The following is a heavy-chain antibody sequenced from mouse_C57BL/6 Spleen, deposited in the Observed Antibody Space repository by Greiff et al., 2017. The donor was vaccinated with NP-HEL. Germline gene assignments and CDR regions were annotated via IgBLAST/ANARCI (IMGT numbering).Heavy chain of an antibody. V-gene: IGHV1-55*01. J-gene: IGHJ4*01. CDR1: GYTFTSYW. Sequence: VQLQQPGAELVKPGASVKMSCKASGYTFTSYWITWVKQRPGQGLEWIGDIYPGSGSTNYNEKFKSKATLTVDTSSSTAYMQLSSLTSEDSAVYYCARYPLYYGSSGYAMDYWGQGTSVTVSS. CDR3: ARYPLYYGSSGYAMDY. CDR2: IYPGSGST. D-gene: IGHD1-1*01.